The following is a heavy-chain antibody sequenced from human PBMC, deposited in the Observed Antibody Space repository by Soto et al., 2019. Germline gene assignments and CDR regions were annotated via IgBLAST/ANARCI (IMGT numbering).Heavy chain of an antibody. V-gene: IGHV3-21*01. Sequence: EVELVESGGGLVKPGGSLRLSCAASGFTFSNDSMNWVRQAPGKGLEWVSSISDSSSYIYYADSVKGRFTISRDNAKNSLYLQMNSLRAEDTAVYCCARYDSSGYYWPYYYYGMDVWGQGTTVTVSS. J-gene: IGHJ6*02. D-gene: IGHD3-22*01. CDR3: ARYDSSGYYWPYYYYGMDV. CDR1: GFTFSNDS. CDR2: ISDSSSYI.